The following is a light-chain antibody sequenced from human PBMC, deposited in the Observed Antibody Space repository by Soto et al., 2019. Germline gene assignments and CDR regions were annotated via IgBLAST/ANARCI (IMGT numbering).Light chain of an antibody. CDR2: GVN. Sequence: QSALTQPGSVSGSPGQSITISCTGTSRDVGSYNLVSWYQQHPGKAPKLMIYGVNKRPSGVSNRFSGSKSGNTASLTISGLQAEDEAAYYCCSYAGISTFYVFGTGTKLTVL. CDR1: SRDVGSYNL. J-gene: IGLJ1*01. CDR3: CSYAGISTFYV. V-gene: IGLV2-23*02.